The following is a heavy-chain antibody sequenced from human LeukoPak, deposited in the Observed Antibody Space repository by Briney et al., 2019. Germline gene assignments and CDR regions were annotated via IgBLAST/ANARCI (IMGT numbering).Heavy chain of an antibody. CDR2: IKSKTDGGTT. CDR3: TTVPRYSSSWTFDY. D-gene: IGHD6-13*01. Sequence: GGSLRLSCAASGFTFSNAWMSWVRQAPGKGLEWVGRIKSKTDGGTTDYAAPVKGRFTISRDDSKNTLYLQMNSLETEDTAVYYCTTVPRYSSSWTFDYWGQGTLVTVSS. CDR1: GFTFSNAW. V-gene: IGHV3-15*01. J-gene: IGHJ4*02.